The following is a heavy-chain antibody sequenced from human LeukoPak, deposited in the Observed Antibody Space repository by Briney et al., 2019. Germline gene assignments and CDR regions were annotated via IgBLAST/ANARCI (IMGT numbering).Heavy chain of an antibody. J-gene: IGHJ5*02. Sequence: PGGSLRLSCAASGXTFSTFAMSWVRQAPGKGLEWVSAISGSGGGTYYADSVKGRLTISRDNSKNTLYLQMSSLRAEDTAVYYCAKAFSAYENWPPNWFDPWGQGTLVTVSS. CDR1: GXTFSTFA. V-gene: IGHV3-23*01. CDR3: AKAFSAYENWPPNWFDP. CDR2: ISGSGGGT. D-gene: IGHD5-12*01.